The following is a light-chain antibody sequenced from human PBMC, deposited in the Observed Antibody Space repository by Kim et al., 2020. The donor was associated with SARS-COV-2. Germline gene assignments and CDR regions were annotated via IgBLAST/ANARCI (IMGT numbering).Light chain of an antibody. Sequence: GQSITSSSTGTSSDVGYYNYVSWYQQHPGKAPKLMIYDVSKRPSGVSNRFSGSKSGNTASLTVSGLQAEDEADYYCSSYTTSNSWVFGGGTQLTVL. V-gene: IGLV2-14*03. CDR1: SSDVGYYNY. CDR3: SSYTTSNSWV. J-gene: IGLJ3*02. CDR2: DVS.